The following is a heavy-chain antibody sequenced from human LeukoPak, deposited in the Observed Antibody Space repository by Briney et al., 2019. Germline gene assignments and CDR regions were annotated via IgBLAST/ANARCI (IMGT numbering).Heavy chain of an antibody. CDR1: GGSISSYY. Sequence: SETLSLTCTVSGGSISSYYWSWIRQPPGKGLEWIGYIYYSGSTNCNPSLKSRVTISVDTSKNQFSLKLSSVTAADTAVYYCARGGRWLVPSWFDPWGQGTLVTVSS. CDR2: IYYSGST. CDR3: ARGGRWLVPSWFDP. V-gene: IGHV4-59*12. J-gene: IGHJ5*02. D-gene: IGHD6-19*01.